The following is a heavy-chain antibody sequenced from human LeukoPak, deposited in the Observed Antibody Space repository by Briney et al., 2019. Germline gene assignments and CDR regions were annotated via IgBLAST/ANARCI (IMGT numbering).Heavy chain of an antibody. D-gene: IGHD3-3*01. CDR3: ARHQGEWLTGGFDI. Sequence: PGGSLRLSCAASGFTFSSYEMNWVRHAPGKGLEWVSVIYSGGWTNYSGSVKGRFTISRDNSKNTLYLQMNSLRAEDTAVYYCARHQGEWLTGGFDIWGQGTMVTVSS. CDR1: GFTFSSYE. J-gene: IGHJ3*02. V-gene: IGHV3-66*04. CDR2: IYSGGWT.